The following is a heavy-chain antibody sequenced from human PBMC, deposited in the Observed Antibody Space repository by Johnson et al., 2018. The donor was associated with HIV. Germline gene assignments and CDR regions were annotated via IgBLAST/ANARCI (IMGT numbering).Heavy chain of an antibody. V-gene: IGHV3-30*03. CDR3: TTDPWGSDAFDI. Sequence: QMQLVESGGGVVQPGRSLRLSCAASGFTFSTYGMHWVRQAPGKGLGWVAFISYDGSYKYYADSVKGRFTISRDNSKNTLYLQMNSLKTEDTAVYYCTTDPWGSDAFDIWGQGTMVTVSS. J-gene: IGHJ3*02. CDR1: GFTFSTYG. D-gene: IGHD7-27*01. CDR2: ISYDGSYK.